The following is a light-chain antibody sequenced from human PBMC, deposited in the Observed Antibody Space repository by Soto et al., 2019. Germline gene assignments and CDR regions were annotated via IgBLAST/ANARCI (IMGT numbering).Light chain of an antibody. CDR1: QSLLEGSNDKEY. CDR3: QQYYSRPYT. J-gene: IGKJ2*01. CDR2: WAS. Sequence: IVMTQSPDSLTVSLGERATINCKSSQSLLEGSNDKEYLAWYQQKPGQPPKLLIYWASIRESGVPDSYSGSGSGTDFTLTISNLQAEDVAVYYCQQYYSRPYTFVQGTKVEIK. V-gene: IGKV4-1*01.